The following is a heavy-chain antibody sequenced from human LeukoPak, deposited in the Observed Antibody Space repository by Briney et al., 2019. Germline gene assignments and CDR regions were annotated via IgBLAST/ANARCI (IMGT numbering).Heavy chain of an antibody. Sequence: SETLSLTCTVSGDSINGFYWSWIRQPAGKGLEWIGRIYGSGSTDYNPSLKSRVTMSIDTSKNQFSLSLISVTAADTAVYYCARDSGTTGEVKLDPWGQGTLVTVSS. CDR2: IYGSGST. J-gene: IGHJ5*02. CDR3: ARDSGTTGEVKLDP. CDR1: GDSINGFY. V-gene: IGHV4-4*07. D-gene: IGHD3-10*01.